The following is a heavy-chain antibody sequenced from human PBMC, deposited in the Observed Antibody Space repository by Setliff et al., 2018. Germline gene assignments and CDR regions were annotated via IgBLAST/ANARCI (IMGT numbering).Heavy chain of an antibody. CDR1: GASIMNYY. CDR3: VRVGREYGDSGGFDAFSV. J-gene: IGHJ3*01. CDR2: MPTTGTT. Sequence: PSETLSLTCTISGASIMNYYWSWIRQPAGRGLEWIGRMPTTGTTTGTASYNPSLQGRVAMSVDMSKNLFFLKISSLTTMDTAVYYCVRVGREYGDSGGFDAFSVWGQGREVTVSS. D-gene: IGHD4-17*01. V-gene: IGHV4-4*07.